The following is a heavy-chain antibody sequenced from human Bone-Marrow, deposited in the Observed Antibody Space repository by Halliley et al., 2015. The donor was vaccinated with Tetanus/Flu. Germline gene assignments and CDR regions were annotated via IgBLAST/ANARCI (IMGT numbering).Heavy chain of an antibody. D-gene: IGHD3-16*01. CDR2: IKSKTHGETT. Sequence: SLRLSCAASGFTFSDAWMSWVRQAPGKGLEWVGRIKSKTHGETTDYAAPVKDRFNISRDDTNNILYLEMTSLKTEDTAVYFCTAFAYNYFDTNYVFDFWGQGALVSVS. J-gene: IGHJ4*02. CDR1: GFTFSDAW. CDR3: TAFAYNYFDTNYVFDF. V-gene: IGHV3-15*01.